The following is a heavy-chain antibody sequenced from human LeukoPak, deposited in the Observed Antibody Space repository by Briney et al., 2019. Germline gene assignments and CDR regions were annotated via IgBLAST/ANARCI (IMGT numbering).Heavy chain of an antibody. CDR3: AKGLAGGPYYFDY. Sequence: GGSLRLSCAASGFAFSSYAMSWVRQAPGKGLEWVSAISGSGGSTYYAASVKGRFTISRDNSKNTLYLQMNSLRAEDTAAYYCAKGLAGGPYYFDYWGQGTLVTVSS. J-gene: IGHJ4*02. D-gene: IGHD7-27*01. V-gene: IGHV3-23*01. CDR2: ISGSGGST. CDR1: GFAFSSYA.